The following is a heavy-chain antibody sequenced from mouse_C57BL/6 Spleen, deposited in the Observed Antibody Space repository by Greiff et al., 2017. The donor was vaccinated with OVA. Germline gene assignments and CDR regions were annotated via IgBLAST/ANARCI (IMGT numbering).Heavy chain of an antibody. V-gene: IGHV14-3*01. CDR1: GFNIKNTY. CDR3: ARPYYSNYGPMDY. CDR2: IDPANGNT. J-gene: IGHJ4*01. D-gene: IGHD2-5*01. Sequence: EVKLQESVAELVRPGASVKLSCTASGFNIKNTYMHWVKQRPEQGLEWIGRIDPANGNTKYAPKFQGKATITADTSSNTAYLQLSSLTSEDTAIYYCARPYYSNYGPMDYWGQGTSVTVSS.